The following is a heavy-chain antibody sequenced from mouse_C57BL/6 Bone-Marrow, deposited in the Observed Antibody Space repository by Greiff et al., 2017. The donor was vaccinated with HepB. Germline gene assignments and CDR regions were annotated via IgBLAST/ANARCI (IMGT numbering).Heavy chain of an antibody. CDR3: VRGDYYGSSSGFAY. CDR2: IRSKSSNYAT. D-gene: IGHD1-1*01. V-gene: IGHV10-3*01. J-gene: IGHJ3*01. Sequence: EAGGGLVQPTGSLKLSCAASGFTFNTYAMHWVRQAPGKGLEWVARIRSKSSNYATYYADSVKDRFTISRDDSQSMLYLQMNNLKTEDTAMYYCVRGDYYGSSSGFAYWGQGTLVTVSA. CDR1: GFTFNTYA.